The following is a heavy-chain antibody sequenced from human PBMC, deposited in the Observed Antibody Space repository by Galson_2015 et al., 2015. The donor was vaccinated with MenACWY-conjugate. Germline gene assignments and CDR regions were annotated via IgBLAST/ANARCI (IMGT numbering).Heavy chain of an antibody. Sequence: SLRLSCAAYGFTFSGFWMGWVRQSPGKGLEWVAYIRHDGSEKYYVDSVKGRITISRDNAENSLYLQMNSLRVEDTAVYYCARDHNWAFDYWGQGTLVTVSS. D-gene: IGHD1-20*01. CDR2: IRHDGSEK. V-gene: IGHV3-7*01. J-gene: IGHJ4*02. CDR3: ARDHNWAFDY. CDR1: GFTFSGFW.